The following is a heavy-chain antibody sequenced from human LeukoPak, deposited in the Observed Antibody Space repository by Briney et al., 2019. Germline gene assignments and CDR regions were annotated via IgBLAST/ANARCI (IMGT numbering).Heavy chain of an antibody. CDR2: INPNSGDT. CDR1: GYTFTSYT. D-gene: IGHD3-10*01. CDR3: VIWFGELISYYYMDV. J-gene: IGHJ6*03. V-gene: IGHV1-2*02. Sequence: ASVKVSCKASGYTFTSYTMNWVRQAPGQGPEWMGWINPNSGDTNSAQKFQDRVSLTRDTSINTAYMEMNWLRSDDTAVYYCVIWFGELISYYYMDVWGKGTTVTVSS.